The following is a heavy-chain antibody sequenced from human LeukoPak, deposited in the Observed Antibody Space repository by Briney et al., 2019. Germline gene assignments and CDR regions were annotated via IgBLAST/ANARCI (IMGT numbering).Heavy chain of an antibody. J-gene: IGHJ4*02. V-gene: IGHV1-69*06. CDR3: ARGLVRGYSYGLVSFDY. CDR1: GGTFSSYA. D-gene: IGHD5-18*01. Sequence: SVKVSCKASGGTFSSYAISWVRQAPGQGLEWMGGIIPIFGTANYSQKFQGRVTITADKSTSTAYMELSSLRSEDTAVYYCARGLVRGYSYGLVSFDYWGQGTLVTVSS. CDR2: IIPIFGTA.